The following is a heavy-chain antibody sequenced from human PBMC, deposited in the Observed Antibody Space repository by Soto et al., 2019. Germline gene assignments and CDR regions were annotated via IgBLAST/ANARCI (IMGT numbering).Heavy chain of an antibody. V-gene: IGHV3-74*01. CDR3: ARAGSYRFDY. Sequence: EVQLVESGGGLVQPGGYLRLSCAASGFTLSSHWVHWVRQAPGKGLMWVSRINPDGRITNYADSLEGRFTISRGNAENTVYLQMNSLRAEDTAVYYCARAGSYRFDYWGQGTLVTVSS. CDR1: GFTLSSHW. J-gene: IGHJ4*02. D-gene: IGHD3-10*01. CDR2: INPDGRIT.